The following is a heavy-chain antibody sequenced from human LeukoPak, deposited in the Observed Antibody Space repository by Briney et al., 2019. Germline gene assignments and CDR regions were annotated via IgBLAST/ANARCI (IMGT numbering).Heavy chain of an antibody. CDR2: IIPIFGTA. CDR1: GYTFTSYG. J-gene: IGHJ4*02. D-gene: IGHD3-22*01. V-gene: IGHV1-69*13. Sequence: GASVKVSCKASGYTFTSYGISWVRQAPGQGLEWMGGIIPIFGTANYAQKFQGRVTITADESTSTAYMELSSLRSEDTAVYYCARAYYDSSGYYYEYYFDYWGQGTLVTVSS. CDR3: ARAYYDSSGYYYEYYFDY.